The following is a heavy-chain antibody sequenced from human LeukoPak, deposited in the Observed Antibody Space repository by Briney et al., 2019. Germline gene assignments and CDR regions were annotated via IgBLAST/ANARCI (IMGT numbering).Heavy chain of an antibody. CDR2: IYYSGST. V-gene: IGHV4-59*01. J-gene: IGHJ6*03. Sequence: PSETLSLTCTVSGGSISSYYWSWIRQPPGKGLEWIGYIYYSGSTNYNPSLKSRVTISVDTSKNQFSLKLSSVTAADTAVYYCARVTLHRLWFGELFDRSYYYYYYMDVWGKGTTVTVSS. CDR3: ARVTLHRLWFGELFDRSYYYYYYMDV. CDR1: GGSISSYY. D-gene: IGHD3-10*01.